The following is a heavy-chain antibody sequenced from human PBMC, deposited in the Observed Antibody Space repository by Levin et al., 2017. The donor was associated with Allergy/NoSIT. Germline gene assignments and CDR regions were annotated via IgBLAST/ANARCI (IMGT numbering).Heavy chain of an antibody. V-gene: IGHV3-66*01. J-gene: IGHJ3*02. D-gene: IGHD3-9*01. CDR2: IYSGGST. CDR3: ARGKLLRYFDWLASDI. Sequence: GESLKISCAASGFTVSSNYMSWVRQAPGKGLEWVSVIYSGGSTYYADSVKGRFTISRDNSKNTLYLQMNSLRAEDTAVYYCARGKLLRYFDWLASDIWGQGTMVTVSS. CDR1: GFTVSSNY.